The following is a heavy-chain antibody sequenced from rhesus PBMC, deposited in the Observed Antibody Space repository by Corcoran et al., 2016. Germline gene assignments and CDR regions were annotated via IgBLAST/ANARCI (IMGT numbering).Heavy chain of an antibody. CDR3: ARAASWTGYFEF. Sequence: QVQLQESGPGLVKPSEPLSLTCAVYVGSISDYYYWSWIRQPPGKGLEWIGQIYGGSGSTNYNPSLKSRVTVSKDTSKNQFSLKLSSVTAADTAVYYCARAASWTGYFEFWGQGALVTVSS. CDR2: IYGGSGST. CDR1: VGSISDYYY. D-gene: IGHD1-1-1*01. J-gene: IGHJ1*01. V-gene: IGHV4-143*01.